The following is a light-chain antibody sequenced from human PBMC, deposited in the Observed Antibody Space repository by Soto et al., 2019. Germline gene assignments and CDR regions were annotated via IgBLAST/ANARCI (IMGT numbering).Light chain of an antibody. CDR1: QSLSSSY. J-gene: IGKJ5*01. CDR3: QQYGGSMT. CDR2: GAS. Sequence: EIVLTQSPGTLSLSPGDTATLSCRASQSLSSSYLAWYQHRPGQAPRLLIYGASSRATGIPDRFRGSGSGTDFTLTISRLDPEDFAVYYCQQYGGSMTFGQGTRLEIE. V-gene: IGKV3-20*01.